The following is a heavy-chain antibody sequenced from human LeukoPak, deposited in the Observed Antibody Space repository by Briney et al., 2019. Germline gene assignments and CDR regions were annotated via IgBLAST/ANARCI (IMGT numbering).Heavy chain of an antibody. D-gene: IGHD5-12*01. Sequence: GGSLRLSCAASGFTFSSYSMNWVRQAPGKGLEWVSSISSSSSYIYYADSVKGRFTISRDNAKNSLYLQMNSLRAEDTAVYYCAGGSGYGKGHDYWGQGTLVTVSS. CDR2: ISSSSSYI. CDR3: AGGSGYGKGHDY. CDR1: GFTFSSYS. J-gene: IGHJ4*02. V-gene: IGHV3-21*01.